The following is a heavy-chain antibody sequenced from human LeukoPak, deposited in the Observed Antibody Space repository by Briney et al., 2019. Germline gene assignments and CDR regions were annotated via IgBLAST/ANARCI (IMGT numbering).Heavy chain of an antibody. V-gene: IGHV4-61*02. D-gene: IGHD3-3*01. CDR3: ARGRYDFWGGYYPFDY. Sequence: SQTLSLTCTVSGGSISSGSYYWSWIRQPAGKGLEWIGRIYTSGSTNYNPSLKSRVTISVDTSKNQFSLKLSSVTAADTAVYYCARGRYDFWGGYYPFDYWGQGTLVTVSS. CDR2: IYTSGST. CDR1: GGSISSGSYY. J-gene: IGHJ4*02.